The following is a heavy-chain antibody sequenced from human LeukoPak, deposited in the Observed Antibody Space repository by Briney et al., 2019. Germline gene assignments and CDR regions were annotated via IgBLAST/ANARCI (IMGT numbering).Heavy chain of an antibody. D-gene: IGHD4-23*01. V-gene: IGHV3-48*02. CDR1: GFTFSSYS. Sequence: GGSLRLPCAASGFTFSSYSMNWVRQAPGKGLEWVSYISSSISTIYYADSAKGRFTISRDNAKNSLYLQMNSLRDEDTAVYYCARVQPPPTVVTPRYYYYGMDVWGQGTTVTVSS. CDR2: ISSSISTI. CDR3: ARVQPPPTVVTPRYYYYGMDV. J-gene: IGHJ6*02.